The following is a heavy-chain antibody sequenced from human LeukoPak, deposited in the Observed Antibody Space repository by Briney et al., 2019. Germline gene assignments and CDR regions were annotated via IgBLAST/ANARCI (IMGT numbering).Heavy chain of an antibody. D-gene: IGHD3-10*01. CDR2: ISNSGSA. J-gene: IGHJ4*02. V-gene: IGHV4-59*01. CDR3: ARRNFYGSGRHFDF. CDR1: DGSSSDYY. Sequence: SETLSLTCIVSDGSSSDYYWGWIRQPPGKGLESIGYISNSGSAKYNPSLRSRVTISIDTSKTQVSLNLYFVTAADTAVYYCARRNFYGSGRHFDFWGQGTLVTVSS.